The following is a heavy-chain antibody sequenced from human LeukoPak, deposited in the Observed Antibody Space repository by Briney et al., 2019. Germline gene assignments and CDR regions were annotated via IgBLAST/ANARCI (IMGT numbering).Heavy chain of an antibody. D-gene: IGHD1-26*01. CDR1: GFTFNNAW. V-gene: IGHV3-15*01. Sequence: GGSLRLSCAASGFTFNNAWMTWVRQAPGKGLEWVGRAKRKVDGGTTEYAAPVKGRFTISRDDSKNMLYLQMNGLKAEDTGVYYCTNEYYYQLQYWGQGTLVTVSS. J-gene: IGHJ4*02. CDR2: AKRKVDGGTT. CDR3: TNEYYYQLQY.